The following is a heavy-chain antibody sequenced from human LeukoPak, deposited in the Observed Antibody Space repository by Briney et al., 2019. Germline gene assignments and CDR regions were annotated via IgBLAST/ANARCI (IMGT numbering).Heavy chain of an antibody. J-gene: IGHJ4*02. D-gene: IGHD3-22*01. CDR3: VRSWDYYDSSSYYFDY. Sequence: GASVKVSCKASGGTFSSYAISWVRQAPGQGLERMGGIIPIFGTANYAQKFQGRVTITADESTSTAYMELSSLRSEDTAVYYCVRSWDYYDSSSYYFDYWGQGTLVTVSS. V-gene: IGHV1-69*13. CDR2: IIPIFGTA. CDR1: GGTFSSYA.